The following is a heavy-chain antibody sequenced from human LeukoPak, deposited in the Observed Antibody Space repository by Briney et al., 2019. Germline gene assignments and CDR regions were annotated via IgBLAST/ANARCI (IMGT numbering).Heavy chain of an antibody. J-gene: IGHJ5*02. V-gene: IGHV3-30-3*01. CDR3: ARVPSLYIVVVPAANDNWFDP. Sequence: GGSLRLSCAASGFTFSSYAMHWVRQAPGKGLEWVAVISYDGSNKYYADSVKGRFTISRDNSKNTLYLQMNSLRAEDTAVYYCARVPSLYIVVVPAANDNWFDPWGQGTLVTVSS. CDR1: GFTFSSYA. CDR2: ISYDGSNK. D-gene: IGHD2-2*01.